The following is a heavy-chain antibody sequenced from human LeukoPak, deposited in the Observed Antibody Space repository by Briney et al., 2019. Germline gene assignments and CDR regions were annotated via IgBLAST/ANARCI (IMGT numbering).Heavy chain of an antibody. J-gene: IGHJ3*02. Sequence: GGSLRLSCAASGFTFSSYAMHWVRQAPGKGLEWVAVISYDGSNKYYADSVKGRFTISRDNSKNTLYLQMNSLRAEDTAVYYCARMREEMATWVIRAFDIWGQGTMVTVSS. V-gene: IGHV3-30*14. CDR3: ARMREEMATWVIRAFDI. CDR2: ISYDGSNK. CDR1: GFTFSSYA. D-gene: IGHD5-24*01.